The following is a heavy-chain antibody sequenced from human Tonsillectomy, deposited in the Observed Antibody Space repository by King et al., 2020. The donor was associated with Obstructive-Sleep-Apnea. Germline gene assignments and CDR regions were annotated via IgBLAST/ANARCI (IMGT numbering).Heavy chain of an antibody. CDR1: GFSVSSNY. CDR2: IYSGGGT. V-gene: IGHV3-53*04. CDR3: ARGYLGAFDI. D-gene: IGHD1-1*01. Sequence: DVQLVESGGGLVQPGGSLRLSCAASGFSVSSNYMTWVRQAPGRGLEWVSVIYSGGGTYYADSVKGRFTISRHNSKDTLYLQMNSLRVEDTAIYFCARGYLGAFDIWGQGTMVTVSS. J-gene: IGHJ3*02.